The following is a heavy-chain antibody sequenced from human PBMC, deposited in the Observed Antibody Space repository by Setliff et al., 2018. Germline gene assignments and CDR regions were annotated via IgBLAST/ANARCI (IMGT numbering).Heavy chain of an antibody. Sequence: SETRSLTCTVSGGSISSSSFYWGWIRQPPGKGLEWIGSIYYSGSTYYNPSLKSRVTISVDTSKNQFSLKLSSVTAADTAVYYCASTPDGDLYYNFWSGYYLTLDYWGQGTLVTVSS. CDR1: GGSISSSSFY. J-gene: IGHJ4*02. CDR2: IYYSGST. CDR3: ASTPDGDLYYNFWSGYYLTLDY. D-gene: IGHD3-3*01. V-gene: IGHV4-39*07.